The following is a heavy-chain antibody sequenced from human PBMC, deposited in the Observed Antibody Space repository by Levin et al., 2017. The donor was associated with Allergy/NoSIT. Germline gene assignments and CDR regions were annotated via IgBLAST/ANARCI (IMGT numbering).Heavy chain of an antibody. V-gene: IGHV3-48*03. CDR1: GFTFSSYE. J-gene: IGHJ6*02. CDR2: ISSSGSTI. CDR3: ARVGDYVNYYYGMDG. D-gene: IGHD4-17*01. Sequence: GGSLRLSCAASGFTFSSYEMNWVRQAPGKGLEWVSYISSSGSTIYYADSVKGRFTISRDNAKNSLYLQMNSLRAEDTAVYYCARVGDYVNYYYGMDGWGQGTTVTVSS.